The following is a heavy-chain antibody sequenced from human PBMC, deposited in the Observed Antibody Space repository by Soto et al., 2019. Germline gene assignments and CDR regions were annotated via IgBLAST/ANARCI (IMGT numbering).Heavy chain of an antibody. Sequence: GGSVRLSFSASDFSFDKYYMSWFRHAPGQGQEWVSTTSASGGDLHYAESVKGRLTISRDNAHNSLFLQMNTLRPEDTAMYYCARVAYWGPGTQVTVSS. CDR2: TSASGGDL. V-gene: IGHV3-20*03. CDR1: DFSFDKYY. CDR3: ARVAY. J-gene: IGHJ4*02.